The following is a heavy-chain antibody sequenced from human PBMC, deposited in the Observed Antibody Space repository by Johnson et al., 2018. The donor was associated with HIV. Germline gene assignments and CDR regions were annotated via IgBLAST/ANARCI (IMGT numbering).Heavy chain of an antibody. CDR3: ANDKGSSSWSGLDI. J-gene: IGHJ3*02. V-gene: IGHV3-9*01. D-gene: IGHD6-13*01. CDR2: ISWNSSSI. CDR1: EFTLDDYA. Sequence: LGVSCAASEFTLDDYAMHWVRQAPGKGLEWVSGISWNSSSIGYADSVTGRFTISRDNAKNSLYLHMNSLRAEDTALYYCANDKGSSSWSGLDIWGQGTMVTVSS.